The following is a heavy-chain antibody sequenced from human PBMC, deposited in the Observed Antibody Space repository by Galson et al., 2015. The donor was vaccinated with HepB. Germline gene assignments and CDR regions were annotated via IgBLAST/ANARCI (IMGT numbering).Heavy chain of an antibody. D-gene: IGHD5-12*01. CDR3: GHTPGRYSGHDWEYYFDY. Sequence: PALVKPTQTLTLTCTFSGFSLSTSGVGVGWIRQPPGKALEWLALIYWDDDKRYSPSLKSRLTITKDTSKNQVVLTMTNMDPVDTATYYCGHTPGRYSGHDWEYYFDYWGQGTLVTVSS. CDR2: IYWDDDK. V-gene: IGHV2-5*02. J-gene: IGHJ4*02. CDR1: GFSLSTSGVG.